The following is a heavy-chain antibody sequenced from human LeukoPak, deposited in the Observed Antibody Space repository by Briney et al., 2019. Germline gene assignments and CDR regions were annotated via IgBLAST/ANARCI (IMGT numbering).Heavy chain of an antibody. CDR2: IYYSGST. CDR3: ARGGRDGYILY. D-gene: IGHD5-24*01. V-gene: IGHV4-59*08. CDR1: GGSISSYY. Sequence: PLETLSLTCTVSGGSISSYYWSWIRQPPGKGLEWIGYIYYSGSTNHNPSLKSRVTISVDTSKNQFSLKLSSVTAADTAVYYCARGGRDGYILYWGQGTLVTVSS. J-gene: IGHJ4*02.